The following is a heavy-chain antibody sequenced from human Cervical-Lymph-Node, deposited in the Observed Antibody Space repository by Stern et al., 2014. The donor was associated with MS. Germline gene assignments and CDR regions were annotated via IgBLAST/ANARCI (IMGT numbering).Heavy chain of an antibody. Sequence: QVQLQESGPGLVKPSETVSLTCTVSGGSMISKFWNWIRQPPGKGLEWIGYVHADGSTNYNPSLKSRVIISVDTSTNQCSLSLTSVTAADTAVYYCARVTGRGTRQNWFDSWGQGTRVTVSS. D-gene: IGHD1-26*01. CDR1: GGSMISKF. CDR3: ARVTGRGTRQNWFDS. CDR2: VHADGST. V-gene: IGHV4-59*01. J-gene: IGHJ5*01.